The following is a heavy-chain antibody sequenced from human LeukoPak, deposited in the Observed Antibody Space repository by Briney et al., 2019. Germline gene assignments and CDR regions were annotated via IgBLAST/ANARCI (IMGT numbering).Heavy chain of an antibody. D-gene: IGHD6-13*01. CDR3: ARDSSSWAYNWFDP. Sequence: ASVKVSCKASGYTFTGYYMHWVRQAPGQGLEWMGWINPNSGSTNYAQKFQGWVTMTRDTSISTAYMELSRLRSDDTAVYYCARDSSSWAYNWFDPWGQGTLVTVSS. J-gene: IGHJ5*02. CDR1: GYTFTGYY. CDR2: INPNSGST. V-gene: IGHV1-2*04.